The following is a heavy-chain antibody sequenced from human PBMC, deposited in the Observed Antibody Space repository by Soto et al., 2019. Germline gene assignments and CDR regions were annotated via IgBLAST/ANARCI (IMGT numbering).Heavy chain of an antibody. CDR2: KWYDGTHE. Sequence: QVRLVESGGGVVQPGTSLRLSCAAPGFTFSNYGMHWVRQAPGKGLEWVAVKWYDGTHEYYADSVKGRFTIPRANSKSTLYLQMNSLRAEDTAVYYCARGRYSYGYAFEYWGQGTLVTVSS. J-gene: IGHJ4*02. CDR1: GFTFSNYG. V-gene: IGHV3-33*01. D-gene: IGHD5-18*01. CDR3: ARGRYSYGYAFEY.